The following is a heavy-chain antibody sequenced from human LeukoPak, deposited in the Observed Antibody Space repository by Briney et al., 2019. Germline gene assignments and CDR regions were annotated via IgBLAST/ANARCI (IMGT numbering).Heavy chain of an antibody. CDR2: INAGNGNT. V-gene: IGHV1-3*01. Sequence: ASVKVSCKASGYTFTSYAMHWVRQAPGQRLEWMGWINAGNGNTKYSQKFQGRVTITRDTSASTAYMELSSLRSEDMAVYYCARDRSFQDYSLDYWGQGTLVTVSS. J-gene: IGHJ4*02. D-gene: IGHD4-11*01. CDR3: ARDRSFQDYSLDY. CDR1: GYTFTSYA.